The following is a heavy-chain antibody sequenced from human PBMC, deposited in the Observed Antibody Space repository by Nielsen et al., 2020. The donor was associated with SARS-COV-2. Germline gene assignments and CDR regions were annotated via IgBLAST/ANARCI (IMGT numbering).Heavy chain of an antibody. CDR1: GFTFADYA. CDR2: ISWNSGSI. CDR3: AKDIQPYYYSMDV. Sequence: GGSLRLSCAASGFTFADYAMHWVRHAPGKGLEWVSGISWNSGSIGYADSVKGRFTISRDNAKNSLYLQMNSLRAEDTALYYCAKDIQPYYYSMDVWGQGTTVTVSS. J-gene: IGHJ6*02. V-gene: IGHV3-9*01.